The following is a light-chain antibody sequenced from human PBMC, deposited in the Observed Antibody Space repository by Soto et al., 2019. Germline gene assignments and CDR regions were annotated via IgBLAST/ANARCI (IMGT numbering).Light chain of an antibody. CDR3: QQRSNWPRT. CDR1: QSITRY. J-gene: IGKJ1*01. CDR2: DTS. V-gene: IGKV3-11*01. Sequence: EIVLTQSPATLSLSPGERATLSCRASQSITRYLAWYQQKPGQAPRLLIYDTSNRATGIPARFSGSGSGTDFTLNISCLEPEDFAVYYCQQRSNWPRTFGQGTKVEIK.